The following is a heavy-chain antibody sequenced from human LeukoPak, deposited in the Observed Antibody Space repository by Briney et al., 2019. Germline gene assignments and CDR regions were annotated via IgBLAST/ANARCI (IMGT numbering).Heavy chain of an antibody. J-gene: IGHJ5*02. V-gene: IGHV4-34*01. CDR1: GGSFSGYY. Sequence: SETLSLTCAVNGGSFSGYYWSWIRQPPGKGLEWIGEINQSGSTNYNPSLKSRVTLSVDTSNNPFSLKLSSVTAADTAVYYCARRPGYCPNGVCYKRNWFDPWGQGTLVTVSS. D-gene: IGHD2-8*01. CDR3: ARRPGYCPNGVCYKRNWFDP. CDR2: INQSGST.